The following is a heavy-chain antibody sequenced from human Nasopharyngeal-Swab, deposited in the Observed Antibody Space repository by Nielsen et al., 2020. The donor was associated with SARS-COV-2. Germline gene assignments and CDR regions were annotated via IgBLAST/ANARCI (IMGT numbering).Heavy chain of an antibody. V-gene: IGHV3-30-3*01. CDR3: ARVEAGGEWELLPYYYYYMDV. D-gene: IGHD1-26*01. J-gene: IGHJ6*03. CDR2: ISYDGSNK. Sequence: WIRQLPGKGLEWVAVISYDGSNKYYADSVKGRFTISGDNSKNTLYLQMNSLRAEDTAVYYCARVEAGGEWELLPYYYYYMDVWGKGTTVTVS.